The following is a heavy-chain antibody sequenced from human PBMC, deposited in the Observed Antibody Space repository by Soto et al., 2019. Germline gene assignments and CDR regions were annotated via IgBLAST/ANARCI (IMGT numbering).Heavy chain of an antibody. CDR3: ARLRDFGDYVGGFDY. Sequence: QVQLQESGPGLVKPSETLSLTCTVSGDSISTYYWSWIRQPPGKGLEWIGYIYYSGSTNYNPSLTSRVTISVDTSNKQFSLKLNSVTAADTAVYYCARLRDFGDYVGGFDYWGQGTLVTVSS. V-gene: IGHV4-59*08. CDR1: GDSISTYY. J-gene: IGHJ4*02. D-gene: IGHD4-17*01. CDR2: IYYSGST.